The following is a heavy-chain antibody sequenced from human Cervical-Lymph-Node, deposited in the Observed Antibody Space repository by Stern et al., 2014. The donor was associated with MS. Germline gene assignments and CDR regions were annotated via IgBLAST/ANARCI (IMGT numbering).Heavy chain of an antibody. CDR2: IIPIFATT. CDR3: AREGIPGAGGTFDN. CDR1: GGTFSSYT. J-gene: IGHJ4*02. Sequence: QVQLVQSGAEVKKPGSSVKVSCNVSGGTFSSYTLHWVRQAPGQGLEWLGGIIPIFATTNYPQRFQGKVTITADGSTSTTYLEVSSLTSEDTAVYYCAREGIPGAGGTFDNWGQGTLVIVSS. D-gene: IGHD1-26*01. V-gene: IGHV1-69*01.